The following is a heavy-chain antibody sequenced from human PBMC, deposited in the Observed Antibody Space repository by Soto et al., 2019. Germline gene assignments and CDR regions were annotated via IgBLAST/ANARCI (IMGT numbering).Heavy chain of an antibody. CDR3: AGRSCSNGVCPFDY. D-gene: IGHD2-8*01. CDR1: GFTFSTYS. CDR2: ISSSGRNT. J-gene: IGHJ4*02. V-gene: IGHV3-21*01. Sequence: GGSLRLSCAASGFTFSTYSMSWVRLAPGKGLEWVSSISSSGRNTYYADSLKGRVTVSRDNAENSLYLEMNSLRVEDTAVYFCAGRSCSNGVCPFDYWGRGTLVTVSS.